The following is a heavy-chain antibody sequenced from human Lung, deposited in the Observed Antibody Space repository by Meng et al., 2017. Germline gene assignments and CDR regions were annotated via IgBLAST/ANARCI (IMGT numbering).Heavy chain of an antibody. CDR2: INHSGST. Sequence: QVQLQHGCAGLLKPSETLSLTCAVDGGSFSGYYWSWIRQPPGKGLEWIGEINHSGSTNYTPSLESRATISVDTSQNNLSLKLSSVTAADSAVYYCARGPTTMAHDFDYWGQGTLVTVSS. V-gene: IGHV4-34*02. CDR1: GGSFSGYY. CDR3: ARGPTTMAHDFDY. D-gene: IGHD4-11*01. J-gene: IGHJ4*02.